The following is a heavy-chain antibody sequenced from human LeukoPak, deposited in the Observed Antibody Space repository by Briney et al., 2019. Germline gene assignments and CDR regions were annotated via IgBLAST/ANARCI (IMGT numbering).Heavy chain of an antibody. CDR3: TPYYDSSGYHEAFDI. D-gene: IGHD3-22*01. CDR1: GFTFGDYA. J-gene: IGHJ3*02. Sequence: GGSLRLSCTASGFTFGDYAMSWFRQAPGKGLEWVGFIRSKAYGGTTVYAASVKGRFTISRDDSKSIAYLQMNSLKTEDTAVYYCTPYYDSSGYHEAFDIWGQGTMATVSS. CDR2: IRSKAYGGTT. V-gene: IGHV3-49*03.